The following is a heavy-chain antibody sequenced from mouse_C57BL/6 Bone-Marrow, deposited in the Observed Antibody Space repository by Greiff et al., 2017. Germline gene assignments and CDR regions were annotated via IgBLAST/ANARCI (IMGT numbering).Heavy chain of an antibody. CDR2: IYPGSGST. J-gene: IGHJ1*03. Sequence: QVQLKQPGAELVKPGASVKMSCKASGYTFTSYWITWVKQRPGQGLEWIGDIYPGSGSTNYNEKFKSKATLTVDTSSSTAYMQLSSLTSEDSAVYYCATKNQALPLTGIGYWYFDVWGTGTTVTVSS. V-gene: IGHV1-55*01. CDR3: ATKNQALPLTGIGYWYFDV. CDR1: GYTFTSYW. D-gene: IGHD4-1*01.